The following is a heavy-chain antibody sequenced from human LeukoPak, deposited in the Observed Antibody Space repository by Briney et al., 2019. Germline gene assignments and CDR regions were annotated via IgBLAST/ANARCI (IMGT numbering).Heavy chain of an antibody. CDR3: SVSPHYYCSGGSCTLFFY. CDR2: IIPIFGTA. Sequence: ASVKVSCKASGGTFSSYAISWVRQAPGQGLEWMGGIIPIFGTANYAQKLHGRVTITADESTSTVYMELSSLRSEDTAVYYCSVSPHYYCSGGSCTLFFYWGQGTLVTVSS. V-gene: IGHV1-69*13. CDR1: GGTFSSYA. D-gene: IGHD2-15*01. J-gene: IGHJ4*02.